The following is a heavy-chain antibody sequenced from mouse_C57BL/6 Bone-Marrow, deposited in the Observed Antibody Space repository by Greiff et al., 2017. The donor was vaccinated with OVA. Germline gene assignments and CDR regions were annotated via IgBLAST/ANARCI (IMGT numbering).Heavy chain of an antibody. V-gene: IGHV1-64*01. D-gene: IGHD2-4*01. CDR2: IHPNSGST. CDR1: GYTFTSYW. J-gene: IGHJ1*03. CDR3: ARKAVWYDYRYWYFDV. Sequence: VQLQQPGAELVKPGASVTLSCKASGYTFTSYWMHWVKQRPGQGLEWIGMIHPNSGSTNYNEKFKSKATLTVDKSSSTAYMQLSSLTSEDSAVYYCARKAVWYDYRYWYFDVWGTGTTVTVSS.